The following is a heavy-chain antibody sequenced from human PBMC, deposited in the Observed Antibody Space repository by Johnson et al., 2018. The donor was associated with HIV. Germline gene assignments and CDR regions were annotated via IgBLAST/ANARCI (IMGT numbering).Heavy chain of an antibody. J-gene: IGHJ3*02. CDR3: TTDQVGRNYGGKYHI. D-gene: IGHD1-7*01. CDR2: IYSKTDGGTT. CDR1: GFTFINAW. V-gene: IGHV3-15*01. Sequence: EVQLVESGGGVVQPGRSLRLSCVVSGFTFINAWMSWVRQAPGKGLEWVGRIYSKTDGGTTEYAAPVKGRFTISRDDSKNTLYLQMNSLKSEDTAVYYCTTDQVGRNYGGKYHIWGQGTMVTVSS.